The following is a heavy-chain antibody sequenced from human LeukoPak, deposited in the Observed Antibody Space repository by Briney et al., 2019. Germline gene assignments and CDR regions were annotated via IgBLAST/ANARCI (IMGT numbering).Heavy chain of an antibody. D-gene: IGHD3-22*01. J-gene: IGHJ3*02. CDR1: GFTFSYYG. CDR2: ISYDGSNK. CDR3: AKDYYDSSGYYNDAFDM. V-gene: IGHV3-30*18. Sequence: GGSLRLSCAASGFTFSYYGMHWVRQAPGKGLEWVAVISYDGSNKYYAESVKGRFTISRDNSKNTLYLQMNSLRAEDTAVYYCAKDYYDSSGYYNDAFDMWGQGTMVTVSP.